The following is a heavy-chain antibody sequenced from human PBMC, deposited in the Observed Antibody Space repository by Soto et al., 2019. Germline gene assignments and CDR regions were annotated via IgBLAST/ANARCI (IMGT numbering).Heavy chain of an antibody. CDR2: IDYSGTA. D-gene: IGHD4-4*01. CDR3: ARTTGRHLDF. V-gene: IGHV4-39*01. CDR1: YGSISVSNVF. J-gene: IGHJ4*02. Sequence: SETLSLTCTVSYGSISVSNVFLGWVRQPPGKGLEWIGNIDYSGTAYFNPSLGTRVTFPVDTSKNQFSLTLYSVTAADTAVYYCARTTGRHLDFWGQGILVTVS.